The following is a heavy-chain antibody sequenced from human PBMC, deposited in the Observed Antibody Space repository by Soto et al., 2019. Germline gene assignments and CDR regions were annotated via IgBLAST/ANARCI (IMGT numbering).Heavy chain of an antibody. V-gene: IGHV5-51*01. CDR1: GYSFTSYW. J-gene: IGHJ6*02. D-gene: IGHD2-2*02. CDR2: IYPGDSGT. CDR3: ARESPQCRSTSCYTRYYDYYGMYV. Sequence: GESLKISCKGSGYSFTSYWIGWVRQMPGKGLEWMGIIYPGDSGTRYSPSFQGQVTISADKSISTAYLQWSSLKASDTAMYYCARESPQCRSTSCYTRYYDYYGMYVWGQRTTVTVSS.